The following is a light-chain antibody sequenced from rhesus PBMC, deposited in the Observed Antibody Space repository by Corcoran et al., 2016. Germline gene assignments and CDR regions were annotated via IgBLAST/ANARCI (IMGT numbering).Light chain of an antibody. J-gene: IGLJ1*01. Sequence: QASLTQPRSVSRSPGQSVTISCAGTSSEIGGYNYVSWYQQIPGTAPKLMIYKVSKRPSGVSDSFSGSESGNTASLPISGRPAEDEADYYCSSYAGCNIVIFGAGTRLTVL. CDR3: SSYAGCNIVI. CDR1: SSEIGGYNY. V-gene: IGLV2-32*02. CDR2: KVS.